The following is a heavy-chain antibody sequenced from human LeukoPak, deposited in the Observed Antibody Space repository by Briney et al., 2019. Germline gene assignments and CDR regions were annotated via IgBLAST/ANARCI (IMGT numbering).Heavy chain of an antibody. J-gene: IGHJ4*02. CDR2: IYYSGST. CDR3: ARVTNHIVDY. Sequence: KPSETLSLTCTVSGGSISSSSYYWGWIRQPPGKGLEWIGSIYYSGSTYYNPSLKSRVTISVDTSKNQFSLKLSSVTAADTAVYYCARVTNHIVDYWGQGTLVTVSS. CDR1: GGSISSSSYY. V-gene: IGHV4-39*07. D-gene: IGHD2-21*01.